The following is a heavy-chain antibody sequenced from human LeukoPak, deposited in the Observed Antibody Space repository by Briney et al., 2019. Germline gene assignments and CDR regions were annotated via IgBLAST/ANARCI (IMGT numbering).Heavy chain of an antibody. V-gene: IGHV1-18*01. CDR3: ARDGEAWELLGYLDY. CDR2: ISAYNGNT. D-gene: IGHD1-26*01. CDR1: GYTFTSYG. Sequence: ASVTVSCKASGYTFTSYGISWVRQPPGQGLEWMGCISAYNGNTNYAQKLQGRVTMTTDTSTSTAYMELRSLRSDDTAVYYCARDGEAWELLGYLDYWGQGTLVTVSS. J-gene: IGHJ4*02.